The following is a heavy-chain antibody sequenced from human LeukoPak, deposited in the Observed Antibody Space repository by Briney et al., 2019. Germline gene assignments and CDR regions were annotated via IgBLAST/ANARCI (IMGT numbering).Heavy chain of an antibody. V-gene: IGHV1-69*13. Sequence: SVKVSCKASGGTFSSYAISWVRQAPGQGLEWMGGIIPIFGTANYAQDFQGRVTITADESTSTAYMELSSLRSEDMAVYYCAGASSGSAQEFDSWGQGTLVTVSS. CDR1: GGTFSSYA. CDR3: AGASSGSAQEFDS. CDR2: IIPIFGTA. J-gene: IGHJ4*02. D-gene: IGHD3-10*01.